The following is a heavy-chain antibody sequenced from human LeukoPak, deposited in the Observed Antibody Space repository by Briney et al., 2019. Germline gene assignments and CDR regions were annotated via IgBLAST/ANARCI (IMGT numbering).Heavy chain of an antibody. CDR2: FDPEDGET. CDR3: ATGPRKGSGSYYVYYFDY. Sequence: ASVKVSCKASGYTFTSYYMHWVRQAPGKGLEWMGGFDPEDGETIYAQKFQGRVTMTEDTSTDTAYMELSSLRSEDTAVYYCATGPRKGSGSYYVYYFDYWGQGTLVTVSS. V-gene: IGHV1-24*01. J-gene: IGHJ4*02. CDR1: GYTFTSYY. D-gene: IGHD3-10*01.